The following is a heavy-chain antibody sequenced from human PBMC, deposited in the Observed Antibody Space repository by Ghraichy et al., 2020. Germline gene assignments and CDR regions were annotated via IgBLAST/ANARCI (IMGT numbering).Heavy chain of an antibody. CDR3: APFAAHQLLPRFGY. V-gene: IGHV3-23*01. J-gene: IGHJ4*02. D-gene: IGHD2-2*01. Sequence: LSLTCAASGFTFSNYAMSWVRQAPGKGLEWVSSVSGSAYSTYYADSVNGRFTISRDNSKNTLYLQMNSLRAEDTAVYYCAPFAAHQLLPRFGYWGQGTLVTVSS. CDR1: GFTFSNYA. CDR2: VSGSAYST.